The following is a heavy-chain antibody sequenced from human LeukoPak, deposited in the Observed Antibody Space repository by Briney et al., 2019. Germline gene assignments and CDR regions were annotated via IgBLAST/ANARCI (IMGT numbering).Heavy chain of an antibody. Sequence: PGGSLRLSCAASGFTFNTYWMIWVRQAPGKGLEWVANIDQGGSTKYYVDSLKGRFTISRDNAKNSLYLQMNSLRAEDTAVYYCVRDKGGRSGAIYHDAFDVWGQGTMVTVSS. J-gene: IGHJ3*01. CDR3: VRDKGGRSGAIYHDAFDV. V-gene: IGHV3-7*01. CDR2: IDQGGSTK. D-gene: IGHD4/OR15-4a*01. CDR1: GFTFNTYW.